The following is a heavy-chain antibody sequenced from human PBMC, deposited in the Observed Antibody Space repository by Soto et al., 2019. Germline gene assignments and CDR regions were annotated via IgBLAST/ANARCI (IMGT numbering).Heavy chain of an antibody. V-gene: IGHV1-3*05. Sequence: QVQLVQSGAEEKKPGASVKVSCKASGYTFTSYAMHWVRQAPGQRLEWMGWINAGNGNTKYSQKFQGRVTITRDTSASTAYMELSSLRSEDTAVYYCARSELGPNSSGYSLYYWGQGTLVTVSS. CDR1: GYTFTSYA. D-gene: IGHD3-22*01. CDR3: ARSELGPNSSGYSLYY. J-gene: IGHJ4*02. CDR2: INAGNGNT.